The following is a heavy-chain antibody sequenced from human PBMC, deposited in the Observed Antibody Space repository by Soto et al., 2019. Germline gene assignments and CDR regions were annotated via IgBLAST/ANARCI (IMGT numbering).Heavy chain of an antibody. J-gene: IGHJ6*02. D-gene: IGHD6-19*01. V-gene: IGHV5-51*01. CDR3: ARQTSGWFGMDV. Sequence: AGESLKISCKGSGYSFTNYWIGWVRQVPGTGLEWMGIIYPGDSDTRYSPSFQGQVSISADKSINTAYLQWSSLKASDTAMYYCARQTSGWFGMDVWGQGTAVTVSS. CDR1: GYSFTNYW. CDR2: IYPGDSDT.